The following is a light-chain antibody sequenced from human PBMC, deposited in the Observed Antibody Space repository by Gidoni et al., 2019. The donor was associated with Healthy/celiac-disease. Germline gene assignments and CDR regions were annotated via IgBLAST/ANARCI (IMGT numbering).Light chain of an antibody. CDR2: ADN. J-gene: IGLJ3*02. V-gene: IGLV6-57*04. Sequence: NFMLTQPHTVWESPGTEVTISCTRSRGSIASNYVQWYPQRPGSAPTTLIYADNQRPSWVPARFSGSCDSSSTSASLTTPRLKTEHEADYYCQSYDSSNPWVFGGGTKLTVL. CDR1: RGSIASNY. CDR3: QSYDSSNPWV.